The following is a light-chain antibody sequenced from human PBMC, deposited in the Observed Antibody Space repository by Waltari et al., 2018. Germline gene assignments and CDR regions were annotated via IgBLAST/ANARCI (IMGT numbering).Light chain of an antibody. Sequence: DVVMPQSPLSLPITPGQPASMTCRSSQSLLHSNGNTYLSWFLQKPGQPPRRLIYKVSNRDSGVPDRFSGSGAGTDFTLKISRVEAEDVGVYYCMQGTHFPPYSFGQGTKVEIK. CDR1: QSLLHSNGNTY. CDR2: KVS. J-gene: IGKJ2*03. V-gene: IGKV2-30*02. CDR3: MQGTHFPPYS.